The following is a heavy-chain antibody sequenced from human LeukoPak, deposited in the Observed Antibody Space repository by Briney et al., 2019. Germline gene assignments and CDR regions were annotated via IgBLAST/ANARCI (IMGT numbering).Heavy chain of an antibody. Sequence: SETLSLTCTVSSGSISTSNYYWGWVRQPPGKALEWIGYMYYSGSAYYNPSLKSRATISVDTSKNQFSLNLSSVSAADTAVYYCASSSSGAYFDYWGQGTLVTVSS. J-gene: IGHJ4*02. CDR1: SGSISTSNYY. CDR2: MYYSGSA. CDR3: ASSSSGAYFDY. D-gene: IGHD6-13*01. V-gene: IGHV4-61*05.